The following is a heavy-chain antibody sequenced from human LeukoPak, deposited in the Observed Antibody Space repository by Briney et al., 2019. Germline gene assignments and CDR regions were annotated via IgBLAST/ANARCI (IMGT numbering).Heavy chain of an antibody. Sequence: PGGSLRLSCAASGFTFDDYGMGWVRQAPGKGLEWVSGINWNGGSTGYADSVKGRFTISRDNAKNSLYLQMNSLRAEDTALYYCAREGRGEAQRIFDYWGQGTLVTVSS. V-gene: IGHV3-20*04. CDR1: GFTFDDYG. J-gene: IGHJ4*02. D-gene: IGHD2-15*01. CDR2: INWNGGST. CDR3: AREGRGEAQRIFDY.